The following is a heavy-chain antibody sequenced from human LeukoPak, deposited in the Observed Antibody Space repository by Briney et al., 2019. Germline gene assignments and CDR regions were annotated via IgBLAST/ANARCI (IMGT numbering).Heavy chain of an antibody. CDR1: GGSFSGYY. CDR3: ARLPQWFGKSRNGDP. D-gene: IGHD3-10*01. CDR2: INHSGST. V-gene: IGHV4-34*01. Sequence: PSETLSLTCAVYGGSFSGYYWSWIRQPPGKGLEWIGEINHSGSTNYNPSLKSRVTISVDTSKNQFSLKLSSVTAADTAVYYCARLPQWFGKSRNGDPWGQGTLVTVSS. J-gene: IGHJ5*02.